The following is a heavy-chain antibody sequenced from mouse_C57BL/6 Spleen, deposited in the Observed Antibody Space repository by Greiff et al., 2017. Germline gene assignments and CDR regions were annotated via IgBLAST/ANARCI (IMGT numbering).Heavy chain of an antibody. Sequence: QVQLQQPGAELVMPGASVKLSCKASGYTFTSYWMHWVKQRPGQGLEWIGEIDPSDSYTNYNQKFKGKSTLTVDKSSSTAYMQLSSLTSEDSAVYYCARSRTGTSTGAIGYWGQGTSVTVSS. CDR1: GYTFTSYW. V-gene: IGHV1-69*01. CDR3: ARSRTGTSTGAIGY. J-gene: IGHJ4*01. D-gene: IGHD4-1*01. CDR2: IDPSDSYT.